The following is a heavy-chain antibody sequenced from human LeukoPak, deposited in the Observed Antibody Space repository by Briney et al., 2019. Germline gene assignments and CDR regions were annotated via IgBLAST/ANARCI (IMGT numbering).Heavy chain of an antibody. CDR1: GFTFRTSW. D-gene: IGHD2-15*01. J-gene: IGHJ4*02. CDR2: ISSSSSYI. CDR3: VRDFSGYCSGGSCY. V-gene: IGHV3-21*01. Sequence: GGSLRLSCAASGFTFRTSWMHWVRQTPGKGLEWVSSISSSSSYIYYADSVKGRLTISRDNAKKSLYLQMNSLRAEDTAVYYCVRDFSGYCSGGSCYWGQGTLVTVSS.